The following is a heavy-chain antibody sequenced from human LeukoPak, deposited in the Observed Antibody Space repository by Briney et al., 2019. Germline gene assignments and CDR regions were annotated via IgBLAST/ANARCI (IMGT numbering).Heavy chain of an antibody. CDR1: EFIVSSKY. D-gene: IGHD3-22*01. J-gene: IGHJ3*02. V-gene: IGHV3-53*01. CDR3: ARGSYYDSSGSNAFDI. Sequence: GGSLRLSCAASEFIVSSKYMSWVRQAPGKGLEWVSVIYGGGSTYNADSVMGRFTISRDKSKNTLYLQMNSVRAEDTAVYYCARGSYYDSSGSNAFDIWGQGTMVTVSS. CDR2: IYGGGST.